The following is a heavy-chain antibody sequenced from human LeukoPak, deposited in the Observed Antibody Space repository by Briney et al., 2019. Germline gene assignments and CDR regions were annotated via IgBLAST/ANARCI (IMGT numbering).Heavy chain of an antibody. CDR2: ISYDGSNK. CDR1: GFTFSSYG. D-gene: IGHD3-10*01. CDR3: AKELSVYGSGSWGYYYYGMDV. V-gene: IGHV3-30*18. Sequence: GRSLRLSCAASGFTFSSYGMHWVRQAPGKGLEWVAVISYDGSNKYYADSVKGRFTISRDNSKNTLYLQMNSLRAEDTAVYYCAKELSVYGSGSWGYYYYGMDVWGQGTTVTVSS. J-gene: IGHJ6*02.